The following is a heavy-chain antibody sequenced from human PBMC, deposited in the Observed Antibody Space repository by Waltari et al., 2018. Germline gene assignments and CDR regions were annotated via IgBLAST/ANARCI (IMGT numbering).Heavy chain of an antibody. V-gene: IGHV3-64D*06. CDR2: ILSDGGST. CDR1: GFIFSSLV. J-gene: IGHJ4*02. D-gene: IGHD3-3*01. CDR3: AKGPQRYLEWLLPYDF. Sequence: EVQLVESGGGLVQPGGSLRPSCSASGFIFSSLVMHWFRQATGKGLEHVSGILSDGGSTYYADSVNGRFSISRDNSKNTVYLQMSSLRAEDTAMYYCAKGPQRYLEWLLPYDFWGQGTLVTVSS.